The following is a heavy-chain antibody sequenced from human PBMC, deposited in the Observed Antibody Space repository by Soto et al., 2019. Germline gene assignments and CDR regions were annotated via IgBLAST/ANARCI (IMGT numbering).Heavy chain of an antibody. J-gene: IGHJ6*02. CDR1: GASVNSGNYY. CDR2: IYYSGST. Sequence: SETLSLTCAVSGASVNSGNYYWSWIRQPPGKGLEWIGYIYYSGSTNYNPSLKSRVTISLDTSKNQFSLNLSSVTAADTAVYFCARDRAAAIGYYYYYGMDVWGQGTTVTVSS. CDR3: ARDRAAAIGYYYYYGMDV. D-gene: IGHD2-2*01. V-gene: IGHV4-61*01.